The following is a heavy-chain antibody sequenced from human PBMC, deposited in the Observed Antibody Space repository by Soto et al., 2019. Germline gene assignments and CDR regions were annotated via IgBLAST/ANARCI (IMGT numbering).Heavy chain of an antibody. J-gene: IGHJ4*02. CDR1: GGSFGNSA. D-gene: IGHD3-3*01. CDR3: ATGVIWIGYFTVDS. V-gene: IGHV1-69*13. CDR2: FIPVYRTL. Sequence: SVKVSCKASGGSFGNSAINWVRQTPGQGLEWLGGFIPVYRTLNYAQKFQGRVTITADESTGTAYMALSSLASNDTAVYYCATGVIWIGYFTVDSWGQGTRVTVSS.